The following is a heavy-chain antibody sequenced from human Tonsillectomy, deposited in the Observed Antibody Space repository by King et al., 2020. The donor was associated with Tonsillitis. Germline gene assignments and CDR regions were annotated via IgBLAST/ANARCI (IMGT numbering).Heavy chain of an antibody. CDR3: ARELGPYGSDY. J-gene: IGHJ4*02. Sequence: LQLVQSGGGLVKPGGSLRLSCAASGFTFSDYFMSWIRQAPGKGLEWVSHISGSGSTTYYADSVKGRFTISRDNAKNSLYLQMNSLRAEDTAVYYCARELGPYGSDYWGQGTLVTVSS. CDR2: ISGSGSTT. D-gene: IGHD3-10*01. V-gene: IGHV3-11*01. CDR1: GFTFSDYF.